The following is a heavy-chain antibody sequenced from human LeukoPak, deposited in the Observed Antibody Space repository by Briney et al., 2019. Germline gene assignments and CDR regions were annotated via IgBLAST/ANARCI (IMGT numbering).Heavy chain of an antibody. CDR3: ARDPPGAVAGTTGFY. D-gene: IGHD6-19*01. V-gene: IGHV1-2*02. J-gene: IGHJ4*02. CDR1: GYTFTGYY. Sequence: ASVKASCKASGYTFTGYYMHWVRQAPGQGLEWMGWINPNSGGTNYAQKFQGRVTMTRDTSISTAYMELSRLRSDDTAVYYCARDPPGAVAGTTGFYWGQGTLVTVSS. CDR2: INPNSGGT.